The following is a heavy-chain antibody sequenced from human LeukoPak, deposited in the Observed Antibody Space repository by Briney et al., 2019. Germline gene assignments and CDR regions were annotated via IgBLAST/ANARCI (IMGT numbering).Heavy chain of an antibody. J-gene: IGHJ6*03. CDR1: GYTFTGYY. V-gene: IGHV1-2*02. Sequence: ASVKVSCKASGYTFTGYYLHWVRQAPGQGLEWMGWINPTSGGTNYAQKFQDRVTMTRDTSISTAYMELSRLRSDDTAVYYCARLGMVRGIMGYYMDVWGKGTTVTISS. D-gene: IGHD3-10*01. CDR2: INPTSGGT. CDR3: ARLGMVRGIMGYYMDV.